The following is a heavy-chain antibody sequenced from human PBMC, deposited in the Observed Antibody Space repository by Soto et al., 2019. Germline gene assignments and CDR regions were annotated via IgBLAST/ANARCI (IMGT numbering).Heavy chain of an antibody. D-gene: IGHD3-3*01. CDR1: GGSISSYY. CDR2: IYYSGST. Sequence: SEALSLTCTVSGGSISSYYWSWIRQPPGKGLEWIGYIYYSGSTNYNPSLKSRVTISVDTSKNQFSLKLSSVTAADTAVYYCARDFWSGAGDAFDIWGQGTMVTVSS. V-gene: IGHV4-59*01. J-gene: IGHJ3*02. CDR3: ARDFWSGAGDAFDI.